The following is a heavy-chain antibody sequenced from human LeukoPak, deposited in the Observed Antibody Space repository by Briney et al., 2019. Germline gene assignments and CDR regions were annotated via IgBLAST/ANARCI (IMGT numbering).Heavy chain of an antibody. CDR2: ISYDGSNK. V-gene: IGHV3-30*04. Sequence: GGSLRLSCAASGFTFSSYAMHWVRQAPGKGLEWVAVISYDGSNKYYADSVKGRFTISRDNSKNTLYLQMNSLRAEDTAVYYCVRDWGWDYSSGYTDYWGQGTLVTVSS. CDR1: GFTFSSYA. J-gene: IGHJ4*02. CDR3: VRDWGWDYSSGYTDY. D-gene: IGHD6-19*01.